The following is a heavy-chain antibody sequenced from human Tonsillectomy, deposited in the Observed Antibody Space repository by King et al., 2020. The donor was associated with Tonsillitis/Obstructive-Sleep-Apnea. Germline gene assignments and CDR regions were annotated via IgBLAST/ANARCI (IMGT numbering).Heavy chain of an antibody. Sequence: TLKESGPTLVKPPQTLTLTCTFSGFSLSTSGVGVGWIRQPPGKALEWLALIYWDDYKRYSPSLKSRLTITKDTSKNQVVLTMTNMDPVDTATYSGAHSPVLMGSGSYYRNWFDPWGQGTLVTVSS. V-gene: IGHV2-5*02. J-gene: IGHJ5*02. CDR2: IYWDDYK. CDR3: AHSPVLMGSGSYYRNWFDP. D-gene: IGHD3-10*01. CDR1: GFSLSTSGVG.